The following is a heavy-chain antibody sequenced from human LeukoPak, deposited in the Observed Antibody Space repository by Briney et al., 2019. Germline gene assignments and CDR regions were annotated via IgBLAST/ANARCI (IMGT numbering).Heavy chain of an antibody. D-gene: IGHD3-22*01. Sequence: SETLSLTCAVSGYSLSSGYYWGWIRQPPGKGLEWTGSIYHSGSTYYNPSLKSRVTISVDTSKNQFSLKLSAVTAADTAVYYCARQGLYYYDSSGPDAFDIWGQGTMVTVSS. V-gene: IGHV4-38-2*01. CDR2: IYHSGST. CDR1: GYSLSSGYY. CDR3: ARQGLYYYDSSGPDAFDI. J-gene: IGHJ3*02.